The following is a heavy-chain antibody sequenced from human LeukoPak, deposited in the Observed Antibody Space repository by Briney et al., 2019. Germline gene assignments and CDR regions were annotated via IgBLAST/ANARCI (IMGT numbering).Heavy chain of an antibody. D-gene: IGHD3-16*01. V-gene: IGHV3-9*01. CDR1: GFTFDDYA. J-gene: IGHJ4*02. CDR2: ISWNSGSI. Sequence: GGSLRLSCAASGFTFDDYAMHWVRQAPGKGLEWVSGISWNSGSIAYADSVKGRFTISRDNAKNSLYLQMNSLRAEDTALYYCAKMISFRYDLYYFDYWGQGTLVTVSS. CDR3: AKMISFRYDLYYFDY.